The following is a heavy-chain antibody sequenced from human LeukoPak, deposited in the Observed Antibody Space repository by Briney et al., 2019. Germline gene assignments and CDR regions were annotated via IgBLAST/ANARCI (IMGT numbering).Heavy chain of an antibody. J-gene: IGHJ5*02. Sequence: GSSVKVSCKASGGTFSSYAISWVRQAPGQGLEWMGGIIPIFGTANYAQKFQGRVTITTDESTSTAYMRLSSLRAGDTAVYYCARSPGGGWFDPWGQGTLVTVSS. CDR3: ARSPGGGWFDP. D-gene: IGHD3-10*01. V-gene: IGHV1-69*05. CDR1: GGTFSSYA. CDR2: IIPIFGTA.